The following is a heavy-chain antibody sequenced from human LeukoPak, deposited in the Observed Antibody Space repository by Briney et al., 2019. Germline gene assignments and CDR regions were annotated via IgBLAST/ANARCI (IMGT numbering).Heavy chain of an antibody. CDR2: IYTTGSP. D-gene: IGHD3-10*01. V-gene: IGHV4-61*02. CDR1: CGSINSDSYY. Sequence: SQTLSLTCTVSCGSINSDSYYWTWIRQPAGKGLEWIGRIYTTGSPNYNPSLKSRVTISIDTSKNQFSLKLSSVSAADTAIYYGARDRGLTTARGVPSWFDPWGQGTLVTVSS. J-gene: IGHJ5*02. CDR3: ARDRGLTTARGVPSWFDP.